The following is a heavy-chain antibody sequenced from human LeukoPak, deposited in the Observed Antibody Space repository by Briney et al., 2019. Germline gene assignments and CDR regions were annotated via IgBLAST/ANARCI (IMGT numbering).Heavy chain of an antibody. D-gene: IGHD5-18*01. CDR1: GGSFSGYY. Sequence: SETLSLTCAVYGGSFSGYYWSWIRQPPGKGLEWIGEINHSGSTNYNPSLKSRVTISVDTSKNQFSLTLGSVTAADTAVYYCARVRVWLRGYSYGSNFDYWGQGTLVTVSS. V-gene: IGHV4-34*01. J-gene: IGHJ4*02. CDR3: ARVRVWLRGYSYGSNFDY. CDR2: INHSGST.